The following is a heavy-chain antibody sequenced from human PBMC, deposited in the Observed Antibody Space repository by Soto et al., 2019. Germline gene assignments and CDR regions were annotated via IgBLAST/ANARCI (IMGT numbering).Heavy chain of an antibody. CDR1: GFTFSSYG. D-gene: IGHD6-13*01. Sequence: QVQLVESGGGVVQPGRSLRLSCAASGFTFSSYGMHWVRQAPGKGLEWVAVIWYDGSNKYYADSVEGRFTISRDNSKNTLYLQMNSLRAEDTAVYYCARVPDWAVAAADIYYYYGMDVWGQGTTVTVSS. J-gene: IGHJ6*02. V-gene: IGHV3-33*01. CDR2: IWYDGSNK. CDR3: ARVPDWAVAAADIYYYYGMDV.